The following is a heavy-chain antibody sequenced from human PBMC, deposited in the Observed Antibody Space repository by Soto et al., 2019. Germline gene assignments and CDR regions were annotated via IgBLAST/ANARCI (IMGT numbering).Heavy chain of an antibody. D-gene: IGHD2-21*02. CDR2: IRSKANNYAT. V-gene: IGHV3-73*01. CDR3: AILGTCGGDCKGKQY. CDR1: GFTFSGSD. J-gene: IGHJ4*02. Sequence: GGSLRLSCAASGFTFSGSDMHWVRQTSVKGLEWVGRIRSKANNYATSYAASMKGRFTISRDDSENTAYLQMNSLKTEDTALYYCAILGTCGGDCKGKQYWGQAILVSVSS.